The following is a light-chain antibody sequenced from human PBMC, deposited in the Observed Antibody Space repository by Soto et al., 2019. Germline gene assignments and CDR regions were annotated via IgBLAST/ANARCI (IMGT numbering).Light chain of an antibody. CDR1: QSVSSNS. CDR3: QQCDTSRTWT. V-gene: IGKV3-20*01. CDR2: GAS. Sequence: EVVMRQSPATLSVSPGEGATLSCRASQSVSSNSLAWYQQKPGQAPRLLIYGASSRASGIPDRFSGSGSGTDFTLTISRLEPEDFAVYYCQQCDTSRTWTFGQGTKVDIK. J-gene: IGKJ1*01.